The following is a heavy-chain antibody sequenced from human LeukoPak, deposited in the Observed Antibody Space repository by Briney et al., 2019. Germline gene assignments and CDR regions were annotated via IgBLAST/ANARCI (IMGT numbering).Heavy chain of an antibody. J-gene: IGHJ4*02. V-gene: IGHV4-39*02. D-gene: IGHD3-10*01. CDR2: IYYSGST. CDR3: AKDRYFGSGSYYNDY. Sequence: SETLSLTCTVSGGSISSSGYYWGWIRQPPGKGLEWIGSIYYSGSTYYNPSLKSRVTISVDTSKNQFSLKLSSVTAADTAVYYCAKDRYFGSGSYYNDYWGQGTLVTVSS. CDR1: GGSISSSGYY.